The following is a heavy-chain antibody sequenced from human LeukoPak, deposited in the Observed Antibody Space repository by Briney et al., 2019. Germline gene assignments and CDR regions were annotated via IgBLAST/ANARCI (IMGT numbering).Heavy chain of an antibody. Sequence: SETLSLTCTVSGGSISSYYWSWIRQPPGKGLEWIGYIYYSGSTNYNPSLKSRVTISVDTSKNQFSLKLSSMTAADTAVYYCARSRPWDAFDIWGQGTMVTVSS. CDR3: ARSRPWDAFDI. J-gene: IGHJ3*02. V-gene: IGHV4-59*01. CDR2: IYYSGST. CDR1: GGSISSYY.